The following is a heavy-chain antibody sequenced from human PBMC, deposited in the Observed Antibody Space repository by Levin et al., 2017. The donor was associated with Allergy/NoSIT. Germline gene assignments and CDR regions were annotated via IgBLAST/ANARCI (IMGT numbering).Heavy chain of an antibody. CDR1: GGSISSSSYY. Sequence: SETLSLTCTVSGGSISSSSYYWGWIRQPPGKGLEWIGSIYYSGSTYYNPSLKSRVTISVDTSKNQFSLKLSSVTAADTAVYYCARPDVTTYQVGYWGQGTLVTVSS. V-gene: IGHV4-39*01. D-gene: IGHD4-17*01. J-gene: IGHJ4*02. CDR3: ARPDVTTYQVGY. CDR2: IYYSGST.